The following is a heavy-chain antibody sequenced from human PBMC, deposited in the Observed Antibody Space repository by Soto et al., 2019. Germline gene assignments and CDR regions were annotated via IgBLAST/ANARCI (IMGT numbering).Heavy chain of an antibody. V-gene: IGHV3-33*01. D-gene: IGHD1-26*01. J-gene: IGHJ6*02. CDR3: ARKYGVGATKTADGMDV. CDR2: IWYDGSNK. CDR1: GFTFSSYG. Sequence: GGSLRLSCAASGFTFSSYGMHWVRQAPGKGLEWVAVIWYDGSNKYYADSVKGRFTISRDNSKNTLYLQMNSLRAEDTAVYYCARKYGVGATKTADGMDVWGQGTTVTVSS.